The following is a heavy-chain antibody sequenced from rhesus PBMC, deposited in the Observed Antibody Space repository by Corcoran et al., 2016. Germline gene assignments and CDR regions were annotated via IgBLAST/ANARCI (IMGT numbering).Heavy chain of an antibody. V-gene: IGHV2-1*01. Sequence: QVTLKESGPALVKPTQTLTLTCTFSGVSLSTSGMGVGWIRQPSRKTLEWLALIYWDDEKRYTKSLTSRLTISKATSKNQVVLTMTNMDPVDTATYYCARGTYWRLSFDYWGQGVLVTVSS. CDR3: ARGTYWRLSFDY. CDR2: IYWDDEK. J-gene: IGHJ4*01. CDR1: GVSLSTSGMG. D-gene: IGHD2-21*01.